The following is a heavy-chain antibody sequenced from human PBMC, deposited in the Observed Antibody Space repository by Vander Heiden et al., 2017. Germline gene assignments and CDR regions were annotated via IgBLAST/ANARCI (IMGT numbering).Heavy chain of an antibody. CDR2: ISYDGSNK. CDR3: AKGEGVPDY. V-gene: IGHV3-30*18. CDR1: YGSYG. Sequence: YGSYGMHWVRQAPGKGLEWVAVISYDGSNKDYADSVKGRFTISRDNSKNTLYLQMNSLRAEDTAVYYCAKGEGVPDYWGQGTLVTVSS. D-gene: IGHD1-26*01. J-gene: IGHJ4*02.